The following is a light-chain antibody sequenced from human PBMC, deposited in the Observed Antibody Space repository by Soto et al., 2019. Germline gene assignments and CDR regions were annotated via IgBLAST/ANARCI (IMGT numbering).Light chain of an antibody. J-gene: IGKJ1*01. CDR2: GAS. V-gene: IGKV3-15*01. Sequence: EIVMTQSPATLSVSPGERATLSCRASQSVSSNLAWYQQKPGQAPRLLISGASTRATGIPARFSGSWSGTEFTLTISSLQSEDFAVYYCQQYNYWPPWTFGQGTKVEIK. CDR1: QSVSSN. CDR3: QQYNYWPPWT.